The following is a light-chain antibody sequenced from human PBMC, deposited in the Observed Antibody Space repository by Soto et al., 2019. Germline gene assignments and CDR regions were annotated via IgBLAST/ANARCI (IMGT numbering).Light chain of an antibody. CDR1: HSVSSN. V-gene: IGKV3-15*01. CDR2: GAS. Sequence: EIVMTQSPATLSVSPGERATLSCRASHSVSSNLAWYQQKPGQAPRLLIYGASTRATGIPARFSGSESGTEFTLTISSLQSEDFTVYYCQQYNKWPLTFGQGTKVHI. J-gene: IGKJ1*01. CDR3: QQYNKWPLT.